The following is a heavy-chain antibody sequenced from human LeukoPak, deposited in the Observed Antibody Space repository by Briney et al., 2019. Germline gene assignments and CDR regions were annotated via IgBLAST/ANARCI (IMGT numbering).Heavy chain of an antibody. D-gene: IGHD2-21*02. J-gene: IGHJ4*02. CDR1: GFTFSSYG. Sequence: GGSLRLSCAASGFTFSSYGMSWVRQAPGKGLEWVSAISGSGGSTYYADSVKGRFTTSRDNSKNTLYLQMNSPRAEDTAVYYCAKVGRVMTATLPPLYWGQGTLVTVSS. V-gene: IGHV3-23*01. CDR2: ISGSGGST. CDR3: AKVGRVMTATLPPLY.